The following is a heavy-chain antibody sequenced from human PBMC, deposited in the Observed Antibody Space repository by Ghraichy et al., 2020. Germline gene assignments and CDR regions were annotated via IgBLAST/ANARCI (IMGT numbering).Heavy chain of an antibody. CDR2: IYYSGST. Sequence: SETLSLTCTVSGGSISSYYWSWIRQPPGKGLEWIGYIYYSGSTNYNPSLKSRVTISVDTSKNQFSLKLSSVTAADTAVYYCARLYGRYSNSWKHDYWGQGTLVTVSS. J-gene: IGHJ4*02. CDR1: GGSISSYY. V-gene: IGHV4-59*01. CDR3: ARLYGRYSNSWKHDY. D-gene: IGHD6-13*01.